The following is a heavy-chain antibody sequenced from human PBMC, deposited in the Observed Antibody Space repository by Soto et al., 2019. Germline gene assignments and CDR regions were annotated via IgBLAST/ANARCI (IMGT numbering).Heavy chain of an antibody. J-gene: IGHJ5*02. CDR1: GYTLTELS. D-gene: IGHD2-15*01. CDR3: ARDSWGYCSGGSCPSGNWFDP. Sequence: ASVKVSCKVSGYTLTELSMHWVRQAPGKGLEWMGGFDPEDGETIYAQKFQGRVTRTRDTSTNTVYMELSSLRSEDTAVYYCARDSWGYCSGGSCPSGNWFDPWGQGTLVTVSS. V-gene: IGHV1-24*01. CDR2: FDPEDGET.